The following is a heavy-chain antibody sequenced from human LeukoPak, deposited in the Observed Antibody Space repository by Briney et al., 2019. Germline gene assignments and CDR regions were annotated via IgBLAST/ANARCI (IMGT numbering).Heavy chain of an antibody. CDR3: ARAELIVVVPAASTWFDP. J-gene: IGHJ5*02. Sequence: SETLSLTCAVYGGSFSGYYWSWIRQPPGKGLEWIGEINHSGSTNYNPSLKSRVTISVDTSKNQFSLKLSSVTAADTAVCYCARAELIVVVPAASTWFDPWGQGTLVTVSS. D-gene: IGHD2-2*01. CDR2: INHSGST. CDR1: GGSFSGYY. V-gene: IGHV4-34*01.